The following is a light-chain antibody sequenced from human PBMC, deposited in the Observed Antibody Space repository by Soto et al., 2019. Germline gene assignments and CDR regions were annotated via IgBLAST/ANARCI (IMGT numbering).Light chain of an antibody. Sequence: EIVLTQSPGTLSLSPGERATLSCRASQSVSSSYLDWYQQKPGQAPRLLIYGASSRATGIPDRFSGSGSGTDFTLISSRLEPEDFAVYYCQQYGSSQSFGQGTKVEIK. CDR2: GAS. V-gene: IGKV3-20*01. CDR1: QSVSSSY. J-gene: IGKJ1*01. CDR3: QQYGSSQS.